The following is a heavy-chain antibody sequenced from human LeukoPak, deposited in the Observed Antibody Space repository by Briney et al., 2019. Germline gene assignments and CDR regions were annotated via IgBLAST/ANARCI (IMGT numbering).Heavy chain of an antibody. J-gene: IGHJ4*02. V-gene: IGHV3-43*02. Sequence: GGSLRLSCAASGFTFSSSNMHWVRQAPGKGLEWVSLISGDGGSTYYADSVKGRFTISRDNSKNSLYLQMNSLRTEDTALYYCAKNPRGGVYDYFDYWGQGTLVTVSS. D-gene: IGHD3-16*01. CDR3: AKNPRGGVYDYFDY. CDR1: GFTFSSSN. CDR2: ISGDGGST.